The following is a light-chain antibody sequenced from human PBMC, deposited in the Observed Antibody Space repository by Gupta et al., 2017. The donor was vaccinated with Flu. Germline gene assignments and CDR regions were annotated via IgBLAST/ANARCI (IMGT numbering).Light chain of an antibody. CDR1: QSLLHSNGYNY. J-gene: IGKJ1*01. V-gene: IGKV2-28*01. CDR3: MQALQTLWT. CDR2: LGS. Sequence: VTPGEPASISCRASQSLLHSNGYNYLDWNLQKPGQSPQLLIYLGSNRASGVPDRFSGSGSGTDFTLKISRVEAEDVGLYYCMQALQTLWTFGQGTKVEIK.